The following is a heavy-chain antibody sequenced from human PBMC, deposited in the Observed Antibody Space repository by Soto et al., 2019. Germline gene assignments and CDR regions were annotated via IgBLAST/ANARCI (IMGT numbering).Heavy chain of an antibody. CDR2: ISYDGTST. D-gene: IGHD2-15*01. Sequence: GGSLRLSCAASGFTFSDYAMHWVRQAPGKGLEWVTLISYDGTSTYYADSVRGRFTISRDNSKNMLYLQLNSLRAEDTALYYCAKGQGWSYYYDSWGQGTLVTVSS. V-gene: IGHV3-30-3*01. CDR3: AKGQGWSYYYDS. J-gene: IGHJ4*02. CDR1: GFTFSDYA.